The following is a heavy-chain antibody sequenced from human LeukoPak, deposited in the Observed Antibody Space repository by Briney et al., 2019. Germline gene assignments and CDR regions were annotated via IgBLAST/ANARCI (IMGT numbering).Heavy chain of an antibody. CDR3: ARRAGDYSHPY. Sequence: PGGSLRLSCAASGCTFSGYCMSWVGQAPGKGLEWVSSISRSGSTKYYADSVKGRFTISRDNAKNSLFLPMNSLRAEDTAVYYCARRAGDYSHPYWGQGTLVTVSS. D-gene: IGHD3-22*01. CDR2: ISRSGSTK. CDR1: GCTFSGYC. J-gene: IGHJ4*02. V-gene: IGHV3-11*01.